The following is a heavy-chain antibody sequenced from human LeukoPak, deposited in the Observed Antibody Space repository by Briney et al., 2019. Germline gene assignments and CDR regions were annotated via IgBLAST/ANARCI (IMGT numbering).Heavy chain of an antibody. D-gene: IGHD2-15*01. CDR2: INTNTGNP. Sequence: ASVKVSCKASGYTFTSYAMNWVRQAPGQGLEWMGWINTNTGNPTYAQGFTGRFVFSLDTSVSTVYLQISSLKAEDTAVYYCARVDLGYCSGGSCRTTDYWGQGTLVTVSS. CDR3: ARVDLGYCSGGSCRTTDY. V-gene: IGHV7-4-1*02. CDR1: GYTFTSYA. J-gene: IGHJ4*02.